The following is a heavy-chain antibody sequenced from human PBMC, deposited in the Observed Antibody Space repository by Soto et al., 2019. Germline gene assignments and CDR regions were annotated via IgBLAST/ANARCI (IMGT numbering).Heavy chain of an antibody. CDR1: GYTFTSYG. V-gene: IGHV1-18*01. CDR2: ISAYNGNT. CDR3: GRVKYSPPYDYYCGRDV. D-gene: IGHD5-18*01. Sequence: QVQLVQSGAEVKKPGASVKVSCKASGYTFTSYGISWVRQAPGQGLEWMGWISAYNGNTNYAQKLQGRATMTTASSTSTAYMGLRRLRSDDTAVYYCGRVKYSPPYDYYCGRDVGGQGTTVTVSS. J-gene: IGHJ6*02.